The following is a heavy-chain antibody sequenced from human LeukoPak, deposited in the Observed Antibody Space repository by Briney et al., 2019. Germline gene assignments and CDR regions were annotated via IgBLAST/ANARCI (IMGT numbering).Heavy chain of an antibody. CDR2: IYYSGST. J-gene: IGHJ5*02. V-gene: IGHV4-31*03. CDR3: ARVAVENNWFDP. D-gene: IGHD2-21*01. CDR1: GGSISSGGYY. Sequence: ESSQTLSLTCTVSGGSISSGGYYWSWIRQHPGKGLEWIGYIYYSGSTYYNPSLKSRVTISVDTSKNQFSLKLSSVTAADTAVYYCARVAVENNWFDPWGQGTLVTVSS.